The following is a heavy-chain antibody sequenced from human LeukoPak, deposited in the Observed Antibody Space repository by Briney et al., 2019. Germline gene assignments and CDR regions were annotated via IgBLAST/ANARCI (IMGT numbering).Heavy chain of an antibody. J-gene: IGHJ6*02. CDR3: AKVRGDLTHYYYGMDV. CDR1: GGTFSSYG. Sequence: GASVKVSCKASGGTFSSYGISWVRQAPGQGLEWMGGIIPIFGTANYAQKFQGRVTITADESTSTAYMELSSLRSEDTAVYYCAKVRGDLTHYYYGMDVWGQGTTVIVSS. D-gene: IGHD3-10*01. CDR2: IIPIFGTA. V-gene: IGHV1-69*13.